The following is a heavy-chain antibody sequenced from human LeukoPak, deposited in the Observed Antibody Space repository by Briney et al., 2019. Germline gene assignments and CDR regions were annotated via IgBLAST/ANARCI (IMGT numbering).Heavy chain of an antibody. Sequence: PSETLSLTCIVSGESISSYYWSWIRQPPGKGLEWIGYSYDSGSTNYNPSLKSRVTISVDTSKSQVSLKLISVTAADTAVYYCARDSGRGRIETIWGQGTMVTVSS. J-gene: IGHJ3*02. CDR3: ARDSGRGRIETI. CDR2: SYDSGST. V-gene: IGHV4-59*12. CDR1: GESISSYY. D-gene: IGHD1-26*01.